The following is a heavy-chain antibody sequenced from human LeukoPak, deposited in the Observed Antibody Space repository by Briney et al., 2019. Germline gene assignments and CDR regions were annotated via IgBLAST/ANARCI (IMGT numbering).Heavy chain of an antibody. CDR3: ATLTPITATTGGY. Sequence: SETLSLTCSVSGVSISDYYWSWIRQPPGKGLEWIGSIYNSGRINYSPPLKSRVTISVDTSKDQLSLKLNSVTAADTAVYYCATLTPITATTGGYWGQGTLVTVSS. D-gene: IGHD1-7*01. CDR2: IYNSGRI. V-gene: IGHV4-4*09. J-gene: IGHJ4*02. CDR1: GVSISDYY.